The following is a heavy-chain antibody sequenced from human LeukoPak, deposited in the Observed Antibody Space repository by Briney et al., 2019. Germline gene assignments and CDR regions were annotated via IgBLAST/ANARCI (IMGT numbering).Heavy chain of an antibody. CDR3: ATHPQGYFDY. CDR2: IIPIFGTA. V-gene: IGHV1-69*05. J-gene: IGHJ4*02. Sequence: ASVKVSCKASGCTFSSYAISWVRQAPGQGLEWMGGIIPIFGTANYAQKFQGRVTITTDESTSTAYMELSSPRSEDTAVYYCATHPQGYFDYWGQGTLVTVSS. CDR1: GCTFSSYA.